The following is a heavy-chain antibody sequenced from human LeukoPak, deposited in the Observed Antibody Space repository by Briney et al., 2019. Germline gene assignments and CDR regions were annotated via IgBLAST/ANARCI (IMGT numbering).Heavy chain of an antibody. CDR3: ARIRDGYNDAYDI. CDR1: GYTFTSYA. V-gene: IGHV1-46*01. Sequence: ASVKVSCKASGYTFTSYAMHWARQAPGQRLEWMGLINPGGANTNYAQNFQGRVTMTRDTSTSTVYMELSSLRSEDTAIYYCARIRDGYNDAYDIWGQGTVVTVPS. D-gene: IGHD5-24*01. CDR2: INPGGANT. J-gene: IGHJ3*02.